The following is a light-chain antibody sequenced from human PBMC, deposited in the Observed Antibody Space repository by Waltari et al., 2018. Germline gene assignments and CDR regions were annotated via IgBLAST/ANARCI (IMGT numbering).Light chain of an antibody. V-gene: IGKV1-39*01. Sequence: DIQMTQSPSSLSASVGDRVTITCRASQNISNYLNWYQQKPGKAPKLLIYAASRLQSGVPSRFSGSRSRTDFTLTISSLQTKDFATYYCQQSYSTPLGFGPGTKVDIK. J-gene: IGKJ3*01. CDR2: AAS. CDR1: QNISNY. CDR3: QQSYSTPLG.